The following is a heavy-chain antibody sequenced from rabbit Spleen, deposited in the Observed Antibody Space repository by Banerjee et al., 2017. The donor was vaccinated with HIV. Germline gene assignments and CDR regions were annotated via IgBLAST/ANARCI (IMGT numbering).Heavy chain of an antibody. Sequence: QSLEESGGDLVKPGPSLTLTCTVSGFSFSSSYWPCWVRQAPGKGLEWIGCIYAGGDGSAYYASWAKGRFTISKASSTTVTLQMTSLTAADTATYFCARADAFYWYSFNLWGQGTLVTVS. J-gene: IGHJ4*01. V-gene: IGHV1S40*01. CDR1: GFSFSSSYW. D-gene: IGHD6-1*01. CDR3: ARADAFYWYSFNL. CDR2: IYAGGDGSA.